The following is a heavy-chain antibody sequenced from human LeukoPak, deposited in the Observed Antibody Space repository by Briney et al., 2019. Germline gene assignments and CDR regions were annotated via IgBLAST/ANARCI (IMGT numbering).Heavy chain of an antibody. V-gene: IGHV1-24*01. CDR1: GYTLTELS. J-gene: IGHJ4*02. D-gene: IGHD1-7*01. CDR3: ARDPENWNYRDRFDY. Sequence: GASVKVSCKVSGYTLTELSMHWVRQAPGKGLEWMGGFDPEDGETIYAQKFQGRVTMTEDTSTDTAYMELSSLRSEDTAVYYCARDPENWNYRDRFDYWGQGTLVTVSS. CDR2: FDPEDGET.